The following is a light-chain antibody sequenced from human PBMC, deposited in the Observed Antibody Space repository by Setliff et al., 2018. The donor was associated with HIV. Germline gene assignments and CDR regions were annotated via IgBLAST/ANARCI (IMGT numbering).Light chain of an antibody. J-gene: IGLJ1*01. Sequence: QSALTQPASVSGSPGQSITISCTGTSSDVGGYNFVSWYQQHPGKAPKLMIYDVSNRPSGVSNRFSGSKSGNTASLTISGLQAEDEADYYCSSYTNTPLYVFGTGTNVTVL. V-gene: IGLV2-14*03. CDR2: DVS. CDR3: SSYTNTPLYV. CDR1: SSDVGGYNF.